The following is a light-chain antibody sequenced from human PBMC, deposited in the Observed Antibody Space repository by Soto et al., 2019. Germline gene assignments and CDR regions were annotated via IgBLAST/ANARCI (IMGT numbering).Light chain of an antibody. CDR1: QSISSY. J-gene: IGKJ1*01. CDR2: AAS. Sequence: DIQMTQSPSSLSASVGDRVTITCRASQSISSYLNWYQQKPGKAPKLLIYAASSLQSGVPSRFSGIGSGTDFTLTISSLQPEDFATYYCQQSYRTPWTFGQGTKVEIK. V-gene: IGKV1-39*01. CDR3: QQSYRTPWT.